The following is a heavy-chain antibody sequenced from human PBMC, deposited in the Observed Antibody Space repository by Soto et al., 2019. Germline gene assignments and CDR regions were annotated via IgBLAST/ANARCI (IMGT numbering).Heavy chain of an antibody. J-gene: IGHJ4*02. CDR1: GYTFTSYG. CDR2: ISAYNGNT. Sequence: ASVKVSCKASGYTFTSYGISWVRQAPGQGLEWMGWISAYNGNTNYAQKLQGRVTMTTDTSTSTAYMELRSLRSDDTAVYYCARNIVVVPAAMMLDYWGQGTLVTVSS. D-gene: IGHD2-2*01. V-gene: IGHV1-18*01. CDR3: ARNIVVVPAAMMLDY.